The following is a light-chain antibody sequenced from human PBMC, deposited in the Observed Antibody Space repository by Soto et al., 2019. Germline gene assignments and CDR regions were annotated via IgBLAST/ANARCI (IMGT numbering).Light chain of an antibody. J-gene: IGKJ3*01. CDR2: DAS. CDR3: QQYDNLPFT. V-gene: IGKV1-33*01. Sequence: DIQMTQSPYSLSASVGDIVTITCQSSQDISNYLNWYQQKPGKAPKLLIYDASNLQTGVPSRFSGSGSGTDFTLTISRLQPEDIATYYCQQYDNLPFTVGPGTKVDIK. CDR1: QDISNY.